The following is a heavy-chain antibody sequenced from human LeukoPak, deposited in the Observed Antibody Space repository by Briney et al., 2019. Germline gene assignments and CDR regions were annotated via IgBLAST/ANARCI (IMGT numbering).Heavy chain of an antibody. V-gene: IGHV1-69*13. D-gene: IGHD3-22*01. CDR1: GGTFSIYA. CDR3: ARVPRPGSSGYYYFDY. Sequence: SVKVSCTASGGTFSIYAISWVRQAPGQGLEWMGGIIPIFGTANYAQKFQGRVTITADESTSTAYMELSSLRSEDTAVYYCARVPRPGSSGYYYFDYWGQGTLVTVSS. CDR2: IIPIFGTA. J-gene: IGHJ4*02.